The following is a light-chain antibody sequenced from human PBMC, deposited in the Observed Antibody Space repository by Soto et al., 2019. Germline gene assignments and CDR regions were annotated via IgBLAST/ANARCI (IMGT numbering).Light chain of an antibody. CDR2: DVS. CDR3: SSYTSSSV. J-gene: IGLJ1*01. Sequence: QSALTQPASVSGSPGQSITISCTGTSSDVGGYNYVSWYQQHPGKAPKLMIYDVSNRPSGVSNRFSGSKSGNTASLTISGLQAEDEADYYCSSYTSSSVFGTGTKLTVL. CDR1: SSDVGGYNY. V-gene: IGLV2-14*01.